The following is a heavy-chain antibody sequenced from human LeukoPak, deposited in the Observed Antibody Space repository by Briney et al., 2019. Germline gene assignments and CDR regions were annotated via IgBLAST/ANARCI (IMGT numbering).Heavy chain of an antibody. J-gene: IGHJ4*02. D-gene: IGHD3-22*01. CDR3: ARDIGLTGYYDSSGYYGCDY. CDR2: ISAYNGNT. CDR1: GYTLTSYG. Sequence: ASVKVSCKASGYTLTSYGISWVRQAPGQGLEWMGWISAYNGNTNYAQKLQGRVTMTTDTSTSTAYMELRSLRSDDTAVYYCARDIGLTGYYDSSGYYGCDYWGQGTLVTVSS. V-gene: IGHV1-18*01.